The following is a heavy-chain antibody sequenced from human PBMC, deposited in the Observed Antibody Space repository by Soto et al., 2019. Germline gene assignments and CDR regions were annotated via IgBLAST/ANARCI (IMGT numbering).Heavy chain of an antibody. V-gene: IGHV4-61*01. D-gene: IGHD2-15*01. Sequence: SETLSLTCTVSGGSVSSGSYYWSWIRQPPGKGLEWIGDINHSGSTNYNPSLKSRVTISVDTSKNQFSLKLSSVTAADTAVYYCARDPRISGAFDIWGQGTMVTVSS. CDR2: INHSGST. J-gene: IGHJ3*02. CDR1: GGSVSSGSYY. CDR3: ARDPRISGAFDI.